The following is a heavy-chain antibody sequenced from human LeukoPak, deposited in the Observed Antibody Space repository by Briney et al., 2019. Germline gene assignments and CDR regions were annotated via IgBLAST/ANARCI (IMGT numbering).Heavy chain of an antibody. CDR3: ARDDFWSGYQDY. V-gene: IGHV4-4*07. CDR2: IYTSGST. Sequence: PSETLSLTCTVSGDSFSTYYWSWIRQPAGKGLEWIGRIYTSGSTNYNPSLKSRVTISVDTSKNQFSLQLTSVTAADTAVYYCARDDFWSGYQDYWGQGALVTVSS. J-gene: IGHJ4*02. D-gene: IGHD3-3*01. CDR1: GDSFSTYY.